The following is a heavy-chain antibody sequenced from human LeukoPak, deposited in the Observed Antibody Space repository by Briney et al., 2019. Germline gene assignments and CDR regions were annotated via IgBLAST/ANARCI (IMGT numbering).Heavy chain of an antibody. CDR3: ARGAVTVGAYYYMDV. V-gene: IGHV3-49*04. D-gene: IGHD6-19*01. J-gene: IGHJ6*03. Sequence: GGSLRLSCTASGFTFGDYAMSWVRQAPGKGLEWVGFIRSKAYGGTTEYAASVKGRFTISRDDSKSIAYLQMNSLRAEDTAVYYCARGAVTVGAYYYMDVWGKGTTVTISS. CDR1: GFTFGDYA. CDR2: IRSKAYGGTT.